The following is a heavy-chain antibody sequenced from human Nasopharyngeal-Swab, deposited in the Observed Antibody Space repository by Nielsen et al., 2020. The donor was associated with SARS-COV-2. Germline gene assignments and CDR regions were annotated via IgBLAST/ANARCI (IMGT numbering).Heavy chain of an antibody. J-gene: IGHJ4*02. CDR1: GFIFSSFA. Sequence: GESLKISCEASGFIFSSFAMHWVRQAPGKGLEWVAVASSDGRNKYYADSVKGRFTVSRDNSKNTLYLQMNSLRAEDTAVYYCARRALQDYYFDYWGQGTLVTVSS. CDR3: ARRALQDYYFDY. CDR2: ASSDGRNK. V-gene: IGHV3-30*04.